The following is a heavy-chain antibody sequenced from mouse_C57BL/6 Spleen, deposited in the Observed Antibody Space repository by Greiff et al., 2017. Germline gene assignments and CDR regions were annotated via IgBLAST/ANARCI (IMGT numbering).Heavy chain of an antibody. V-gene: IGHV14-4*01. CDR1: GFNIKDDY. D-gene: IGHD1-1*02. Sequence: EVKLQESGAELVRPGASVKLSCTASGFNIKDDYMHWVKQRPEQGLEWIGWIDPENGDTEYASKFQGKATITADTSSNTAYLQLSSLTSEDTAVYYCTTLRWYAMDYWGQGTSVTVSS. J-gene: IGHJ4*01. CDR2: IDPENGDT. CDR3: TTLRWYAMDY.